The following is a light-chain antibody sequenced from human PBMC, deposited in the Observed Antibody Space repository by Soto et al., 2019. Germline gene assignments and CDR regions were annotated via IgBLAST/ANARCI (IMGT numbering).Light chain of an antibody. J-gene: IGLJ1*01. CDR3: GSWDSSISAYV. CDR1: SSNIGGNS. CDR2: DDD. V-gene: IGLV1-51*01. Sequence: QSLLTQPPSVSAAPGQRVTISCSGSSSNIGGNSVSWYHQLPVTAPKLLIYDDDKRPSVIPDLFSGSKSGTSATLAITGFQTGDEADYYCGSWDSSISAYVFGNGTKVTVL.